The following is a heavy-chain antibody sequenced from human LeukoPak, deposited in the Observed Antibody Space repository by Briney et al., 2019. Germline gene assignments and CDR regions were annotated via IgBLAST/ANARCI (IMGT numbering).Heavy chain of an antibody. V-gene: IGHV3-43D*03. CDR2: ISWDGGST. D-gene: IGHD6-19*01. CDR3: AKDPLAVAGYYFDY. J-gene: IGHJ4*02. Sequence: GGSLRLSCAASGFTFDDYAMHWVRQAPGKGLEWVSLISWDGGSTYYADSVKGRFTISRDNSKNSLYLQMNSLRAGDTALYYCAKDPLAVAGYYFDYWGQGTLVTVSS. CDR1: GFTFDDYA.